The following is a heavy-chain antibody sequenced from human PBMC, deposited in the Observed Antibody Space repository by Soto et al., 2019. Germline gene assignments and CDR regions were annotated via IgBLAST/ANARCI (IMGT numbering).Heavy chain of an antibody. J-gene: IGHJ6*02. CDR2: IYYSGST. Sequence: QLQLQESGPGLVKPSETLSLTCTVSGGSISSSSYYWGWIRQPPGKGLEWIGSIYYSGSTYYNPSLKSRVTISVDTSKNQFSLKLSSVTAADTAVYYCARHSSRHGFWSANGMDVWGQGTTVTVSS. CDR1: GGSISSSSYY. CDR3: ARHSSRHGFWSANGMDV. V-gene: IGHV4-39*01. D-gene: IGHD3-3*01.